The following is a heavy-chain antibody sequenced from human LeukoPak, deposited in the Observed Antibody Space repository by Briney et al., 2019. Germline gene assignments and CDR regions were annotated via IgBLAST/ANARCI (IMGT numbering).Heavy chain of an antibody. D-gene: IGHD6-13*01. Sequence: GGSLRLSCAVSGFTFSNYAMSWVRQAPGKGLEWVSAISPSADSTSYADSVKGRFAISRDNSKNTLYLQMDSLRAEDTAVYYCAKRESSSSWYNYFDYWGQGTLVTVSS. J-gene: IGHJ4*02. CDR3: AKRESSSSWYNYFDY. CDR2: ISPSADST. V-gene: IGHV3-23*01. CDR1: GFTFSNYA.